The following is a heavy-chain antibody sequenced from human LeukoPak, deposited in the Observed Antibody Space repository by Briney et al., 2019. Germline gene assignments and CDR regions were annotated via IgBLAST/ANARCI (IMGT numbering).Heavy chain of an antibody. CDR2: ISWNSGSI. V-gene: IGHV3-9*01. J-gene: IGHJ4*02. D-gene: IGHD6-19*01. Sequence: GGSLRLSCAASGFTFDDYAMHWARQAPGKGLEWVSGISWNSGSIGYADSVKGRFTISRDNAKNSLYLQMNSLRAEDTALYYCAKGGHRGYGYSSGWYGVGYWGQGTLVTVSS. CDR3: AKGGHRGYGYSSGWYGVGY. CDR1: GFTFDDYA.